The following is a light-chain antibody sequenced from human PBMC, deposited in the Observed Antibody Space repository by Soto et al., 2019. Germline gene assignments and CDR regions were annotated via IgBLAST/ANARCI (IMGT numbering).Light chain of an antibody. Sequence: QSALTQPASVSGSPGQSITISCTGTSSDVGGYNYVSWYQQHPGKAPKLMIYEVSNRPSGVSNRFSGSKSGNTASLTISGLQAEDAADYYCSSYTSSSTLFGPGTKVTVL. V-gene: IGLV2-14*01. CDR3: SSYTSSSTL. CDR1: SSDVGGYNY. J-gene: IGLJ1*01. CDR2: EVS.